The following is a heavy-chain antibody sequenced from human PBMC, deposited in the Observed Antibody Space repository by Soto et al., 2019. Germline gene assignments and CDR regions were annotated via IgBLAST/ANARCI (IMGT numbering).Heavy chain of an antibody. D-gene: IGHD3-9*01. V-gene: IGHV1-2*04. J-gene: IGHJ4*02. CDR1: GYTFTDYY. Sequence: ASVKVSCKASGYTFTDYYIHWVRQAPGQGLEWMGWINVNSGGTSYAQKFQGWVTLTRDTSISTAYMELRRLRSDEPAVYYCAREGFRNFDSAGYFDYWGQGTLVTVSS. CDR3: AREGFRNFDSAGYFDY. CDR2: INVNSGGT.